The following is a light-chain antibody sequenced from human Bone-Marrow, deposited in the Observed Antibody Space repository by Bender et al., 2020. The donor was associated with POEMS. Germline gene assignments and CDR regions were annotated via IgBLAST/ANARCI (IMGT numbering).Light chain of an antibody. Sequence: QSALTQPASVSGSPGQSITISCTGSSSDVGSYSVVSWFQQHPDKAPKVIIYEGSKRPSGVSNRFSGSKSGNTASLTISGLQAEDEAEYYCCSYSVFYNFVVFGGGTKLTVL. CDR2: EGS. CDR1: SSDVGSYSV. J-gene: IGLJ2*01. CDR3: CSYSVFYNFVV. V-gene: IGLV2-23*01.